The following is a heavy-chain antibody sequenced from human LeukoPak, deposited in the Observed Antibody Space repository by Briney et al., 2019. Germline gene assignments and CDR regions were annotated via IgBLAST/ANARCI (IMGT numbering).Heavy chain of an antibody. CDR3: ARLYYYGSGSYN. V-gene: IGHV4-39*01. CDR2: TYYSGST. J-gene: IGHJ4*02. D-gene: IGHD3-10*01. CDR1: GGSISSSSYY. Sequence: SETLSLTCTVSGGSISSSSYYWGWIRQPPGKGLEWIGSTYYSGSTYYNPSLKSRVTISVDTSKNQFSLKLSSVTAADTAVYYCARLYYYGSGSYNWGQGTQVTVSS.